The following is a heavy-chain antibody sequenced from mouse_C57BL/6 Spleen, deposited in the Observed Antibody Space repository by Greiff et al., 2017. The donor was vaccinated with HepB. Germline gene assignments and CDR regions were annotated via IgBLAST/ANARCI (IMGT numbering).Heavy chain of an antibody. D-gene: IGHD1-1*01. J-gene: IGHJ2*01. CDR1: GYTFTDYN. V-gene: IGHV1-18*01. Sequence: EVMLVESGPELVKPGASVKIPCKASGYTFTDYNMDWVKQSHGKSLEWIGDINPNNGGTIYNQKFKGKATLTVDKSSSTAYMELRSLTSEDTAVYYCARGGKYYYGSSLDYWGQGTTLTVSS. CDR3: ARGGKYYYGSSLDY. CDR2: INPNNGGT.